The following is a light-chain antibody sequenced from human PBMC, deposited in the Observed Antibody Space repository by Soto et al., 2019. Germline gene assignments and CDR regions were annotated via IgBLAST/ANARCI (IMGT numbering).Light chain of an antibody. CDR1: HSVSKN. CDR3: QQYGGATTT. CDR2: GXT. Sequence: EIVLTQSAGTLAVSRGERATLAXRASHSVSKNLPWYQQTAGXAPRXXXYGXTSRATGIPDRFSGSGSGTDFTLTISRLEPEDVALYYCQQYGGATTTFGQGTRLEI. J-gene: IGKJ5*01. V-gene: IGKV3-20*01.